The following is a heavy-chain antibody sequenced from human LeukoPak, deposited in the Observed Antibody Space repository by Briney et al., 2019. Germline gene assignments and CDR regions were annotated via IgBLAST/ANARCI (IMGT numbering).Heavy chain of an antibody. CDR2: IYYSGST. CDR1: GGSISGYY. D-gene: IGHD4-17*01. Sequence: SETLSLTCTVSGGSISGYYWSWIRQPPGKGLEWIGYIYYSGSTTYNPSLKSRVTISVDTSKNLFSLKLSSVTSADTAVYYCARAYDDGSSDYWGQGTLATVSS. J-gene: IGHJ4*02. V-gene: IGHV4-59*01. CDR3: ARAYDDGSSDY.